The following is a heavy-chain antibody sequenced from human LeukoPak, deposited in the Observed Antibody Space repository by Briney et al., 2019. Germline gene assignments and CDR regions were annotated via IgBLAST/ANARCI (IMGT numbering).Heavy chain of an antibody. V-gene: IGHV3-74*01. CDR3: TRGSPSYSSSWLDF. J-gene: IGHJ4*02. Sequence: GGSLRLSCATSAFTFSSYWMHWVRQAPGKGLVWVSRINSDGSSRSYADYVKGRFTISRDDAKNTLYLQMSSLSVDDTAIYYCTRGSPSYSSSWLDFWGQGILVTVSS. CDR1: AFTFSSYW. D-gene: IGHD6-13*01. CDR2: INSDGSSR.